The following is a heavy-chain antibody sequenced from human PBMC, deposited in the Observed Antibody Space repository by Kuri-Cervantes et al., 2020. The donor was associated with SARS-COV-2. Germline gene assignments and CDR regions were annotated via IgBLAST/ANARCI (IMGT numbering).Heavy chain of an antibody. V-gene: IGHV4-61*05. CDR3: ARGGYYYDSSGYYMPGGEGYFDL. Sequence: SETLSLTCTVSGGSISSSSYYWGWIRQPPGKGLEWIGYIYYSGSTNYNPSLKSRVTISVDTSKNQFSLKLSSVTAADTAVYYCARGGYYYDSSGYYMPGGEGYFDLWGRGTLVTVSS. CDR1: GGSISSSSYY. CDR2: IYYSGST. J-gene: IGHJ2*01. D-gene: IGHD3-22*01.